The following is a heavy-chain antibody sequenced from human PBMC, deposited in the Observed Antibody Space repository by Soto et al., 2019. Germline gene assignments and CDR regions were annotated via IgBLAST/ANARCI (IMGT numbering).Heavy chain of an antibody. D-gene: IGHD1-26*01. V-gene: IGHV3-21*01. CDR3: ANPGAIHYYGMDV. CDR2: IDSSSVYI. J-gene: IGHJ6*02. Sequence: GGSLRLSCAASGFTFSTYSMNWVRQAPGKGLEWVASIDSSSVYIYHADSVKGRFTISRDNAKNSLYLQMNSLRAEDTAIYYCANPGAIHYYGMDVWGQGTTVTVSS. CDR1: GFTFSTYS.